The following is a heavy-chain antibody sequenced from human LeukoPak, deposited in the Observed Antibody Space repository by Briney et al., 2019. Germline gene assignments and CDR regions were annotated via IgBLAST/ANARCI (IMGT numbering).Heavy chain of an antibody. J-gene: IGHJ6*02. Sequence: TGGSLRLSCAASGFTVSSYYMTWVRQAPGKGLEWVSVMYSGGSTYYADSVKGRVAISRDNSQNTAFLQMNSVRVEDTAVYYCARSYSNHLFGMDVWGQGTAVTVSS. CDR2: MYSGGST. V-gene: IGHV3-66*01. CDR3: ARSYSNHLFGMDV. CDR1: GFTVSSYY. D-gene: IGHD4-11*01.